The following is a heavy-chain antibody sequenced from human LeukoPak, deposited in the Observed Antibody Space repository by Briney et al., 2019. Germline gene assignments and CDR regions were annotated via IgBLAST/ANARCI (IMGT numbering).Heavy chain of an antibody. V-gene: IGHV4-34*03. CDR3: AGGPGLYYFDY. CDR2: INHSGST. J-gene: IGHJ4*02. CDR1: GGSFSGYY. D-gene: IGHD3-16*01. Sequence: PSETLSLTCAVYGGSFSGYYWSWIRQPPGKGLEWIGEINHSGSTNYNPSLKSRVTISVDTSKNQFSLKLSSVTAADTAVYYCAGGPGLYYFDYWGQGTLVTVSS.